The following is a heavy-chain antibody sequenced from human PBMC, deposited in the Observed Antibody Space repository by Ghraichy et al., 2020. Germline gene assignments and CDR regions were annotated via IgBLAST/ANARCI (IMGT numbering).Heavy chain of an antibody. CDR2: FYSGDGGAT. CDR3: ARDEVDTSLHNKQYSYFHYGMDV. Sequence: GGSLRLSCAASGFRVTNNNMNWVRQAPGKGLEWVSVFYSGDGGATYYADSVKGRFTISRDNSRNTLYLQMDSLRAEDTAVYYCARDEVDTSLHNKQYSYFHYGMDVWGQGTTVTVSS. D-gene: IGHD5-18*01. CDR1: GFRVTNNN. V-gene: IGHV3-53*01. J-gene: IGHJ6*02.